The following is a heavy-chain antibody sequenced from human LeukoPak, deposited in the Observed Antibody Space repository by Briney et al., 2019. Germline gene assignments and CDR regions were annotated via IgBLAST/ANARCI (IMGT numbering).Heavy chain of an antibody. V-gene: IGHV3-21*01. CDR1: GFTVSSYS. Sequence: GGSLRLSCAASGFTVSSYSMNWVRQAPGKGLEWVSSISSSGSYIYYADSVKGRFTISRDNAKNSLYLQMNSLRAEDTAVYYCARDGPYYYDSSGYLRYAFDIWGQGTMVTVSS. CDR3: ARDGPYYYDSSGYLRYAFDI. D-gene: IGHD3-22*01. CDR2: ISSSGSYI. J-gene: IGHJ3*02.